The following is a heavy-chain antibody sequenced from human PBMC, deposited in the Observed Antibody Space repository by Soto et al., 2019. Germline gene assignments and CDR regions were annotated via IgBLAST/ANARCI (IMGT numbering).Heavy chain of an antibody. D-gene: IGHD3-16*02. CDR3: ARHLSFGGVIADFDY. Sequence: QLQLQESGPGLVKPSETLSLTCTVSGGSISSSSYYWGWIRQPPGKGLEWIGSIYYSGSTYYNPSLKSRVTISVDTSKNQFSLKLSSVTAADTAVYYCARHLSFGGVIADFDYWGQGTLVTVSS. J-gene: IGHJ4*02. CDR1: GGSISSSSYY. V-gene: IGHV4-39*01. CDR2: IYYSGST.